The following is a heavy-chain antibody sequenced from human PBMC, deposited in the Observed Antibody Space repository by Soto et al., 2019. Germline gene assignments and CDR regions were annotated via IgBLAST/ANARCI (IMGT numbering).Heavy chain of an antibody. D-gene: IGHD6-13*01. CDR2: INSSKRNI. CDR1: GFTFSSYS. V-gene: IGHV3-21*01. Sequence: AGSLRLSCAASGFTFSSYSMNWVRQAPGKGLEWVSYINSSKRNIYYADSVKGRFTISRDNAKNSMYLQMNSLRAEDTAVYYCARDRGVLLSAGTWYGFDPWGQGTLVTVSS. J-gene: IGHJ5*02. CDR3: ARDRGVLLSAGTWYGFDP.